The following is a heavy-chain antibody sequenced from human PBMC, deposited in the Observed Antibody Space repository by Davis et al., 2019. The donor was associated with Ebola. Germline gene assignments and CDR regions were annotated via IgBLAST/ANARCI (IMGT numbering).Heavy chain of an antibody. D-gene: IGHD3-22*01. V-gene: IGHV5-51*01. Sequence: KVSCKASGYTFTNYWIAWVRQMPGKGPEWMGVIYSGDSDTRYSPSLKSRVTISADTSKNQFSLRLKSVTAADTAMYYCARGVGYYYDSSGYYRYYGMDVWGKGTTVTVSS. J-gene: IGHJ6*04. CDR1: GYTFTNYW. CDR3: ARGVGYYYDSSGYYRYYGMDV. CDR2: IYSGDSDT.